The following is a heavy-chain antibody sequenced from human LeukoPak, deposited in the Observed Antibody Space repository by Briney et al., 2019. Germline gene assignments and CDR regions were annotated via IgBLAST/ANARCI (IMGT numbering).Heavy chain of an antibody. CDR2: ISSRSSYT. CDR3: ARDASQDYGVNDN. D-gene: IGHD3-16*01. V-gene: IGHV3-21*06. Sequence: GGSLRLSCIASGFSFDTYSVTWIRQAPGKGLEWVSSISSRSSYTYYGDSVKGRFTTSRVNAINSLYLHMDSLRVDDTAVYYCARDASQDYGVNDNWGQGSLVTVSS. CDR1: GFSFDTYS. J-gene: IGHJ4*02.